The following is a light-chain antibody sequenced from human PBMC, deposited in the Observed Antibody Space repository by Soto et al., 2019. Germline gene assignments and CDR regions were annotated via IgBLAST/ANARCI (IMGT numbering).Light chain of an antibody. CDR1: QSVSSY. V-gene: IGKV3-11*01. CDR3: QQRSNPLT. Sequence: ESVLTQSPATLSLSPRERATLSCRASQSVSSYLAWYQQKPGQAPRLLIYDASNRATGIPARFSGSGSGTDFTLTISSLEPEDFAVYYCQQRSNPLTLGGGTKVDIK. CDR2: DAS. J-gene: IGKJ4*01.